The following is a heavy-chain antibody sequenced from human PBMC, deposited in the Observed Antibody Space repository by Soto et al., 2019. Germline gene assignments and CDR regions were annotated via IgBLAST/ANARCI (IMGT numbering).Heavy chain of an antibody. CDR3: ARHSGYDYVFDY. D-gene: IGHD5-12*01. CDR1: GYTFTGYY. Sequence: ASVKVSCKASGYTFTGYYIHWVRQAPGQGLEWMGWINPNNGDTNYAQKLQGRVTMTRDTSTSTAYMELSSLRSDDTAVYYCARHSGYDYVFDYWGQGTLVTVSS. J-gene: IGHJ4*02. CDR2: INPNNGDT. V-gene: IGHV1-2*02.